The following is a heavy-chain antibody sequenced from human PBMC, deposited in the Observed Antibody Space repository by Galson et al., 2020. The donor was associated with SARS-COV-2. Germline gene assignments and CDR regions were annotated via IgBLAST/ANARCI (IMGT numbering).Heavy chain of an antibody. CDR1: GYSFTSYW. CDR2: IYPGDSDT. J-gene: IGHJ3*01. Sequence: GESLKISCKGSGYSFTSYWIARVRKMPGKRPQWMGLIYPGDSDTKYSPSFQGQVTISADKSISTAYLQWSSLKASDTAMYYCARMTMRAFDFWGQGTMVTVSS. CDR3: ARMTMRAFDF. V-gene: IGHV5-51*01. D-gene: IGHD2-2*01.